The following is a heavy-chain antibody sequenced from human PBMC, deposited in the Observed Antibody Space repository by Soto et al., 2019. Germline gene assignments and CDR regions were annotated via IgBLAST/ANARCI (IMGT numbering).Heavy chain of an antibody. J-gene: IGHJ4*02. CDR3: ARSSRYYDFWSGYPLY. CDR2: INHSGST. Sequence: SETLSLTCAVYGGSFSGYYWRWIRQPPGKGLEWIGEINHSGSTNYNPSLKSRVTISVDTSKNQFSLKLSSVTAADTAVYYCARSSRYYDFWSGYPLYWGPGTRVTVS. CDR1: GGSFSGYY. V-gene: IGHV4-34*01. D-gene: IGHD3-3*01.